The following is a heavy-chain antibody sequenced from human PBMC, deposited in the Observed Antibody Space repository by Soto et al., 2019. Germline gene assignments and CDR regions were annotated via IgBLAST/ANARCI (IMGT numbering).Heavy chain of an antibody. CDR1: GGSFSGYY. Sequence: QVQLQQWGAGLLKPSETLSLTCAVYGGSFSGYYWSWIRQPPGKGLEWLGEINHSGSTNYNPSLKCRVTISVDTSKNQFSLKLSSVTAADTAVYYCARGGRYYDSIGYYYRFDYWGQETLVTVSS. J-gene: IGHJ4*02. V-gene: IGHV4-34*01. D-gene: IGHD3-22*01. CDR3: ARGGRYYDSIGYYYRFDY. CDR2: INHSGST.